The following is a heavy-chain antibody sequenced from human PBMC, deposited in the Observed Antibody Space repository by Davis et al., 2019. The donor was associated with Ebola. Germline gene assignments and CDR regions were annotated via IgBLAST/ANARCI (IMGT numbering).Heavy chain of an antibody. V-gene: IGHV4-39*01. Sequence: MPSETLSLTCTVSGGSIISSSSYWGWIRQPPRKGLEWIGSIYYSGITYYNPSLKSRVTISVDTSKNQVSLKLSSVTAADTAVYYCARHEIAARRPFDYWGQGTLVTVSS. CDR1: GGSIISSSSY. CDR3: ARHEIAARRPFDY. D-gene: IGHD6-6*01. J-gene: IGHJ4*02. CDR2: IYYSGIT.